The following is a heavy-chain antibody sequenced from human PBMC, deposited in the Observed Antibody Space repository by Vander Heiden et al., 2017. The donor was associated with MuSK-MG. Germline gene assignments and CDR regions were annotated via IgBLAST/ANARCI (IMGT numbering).Heavy chain of an antibody. CDR3: ARAPSGYSYGYYYYYYGMDV. J-gene: IGHJ6*02. CDR2: ISSSSSTI. CDR1: GFTFSSYS. V-gene: IGHV3-48*04. Sequence: EVQLVESGGGLVQPGGSLRLSCAASGFTFSSYSMNWVRQAPGKGLEWVSYISSSSSTIYYADAVKGRFTSSRDNAKNSLYLQMNSLRAEDTAVYYCARAPSGYSYGYYYYYYGMDVWGQGTTVTVSS. D-gene: IGHD5-18*01.